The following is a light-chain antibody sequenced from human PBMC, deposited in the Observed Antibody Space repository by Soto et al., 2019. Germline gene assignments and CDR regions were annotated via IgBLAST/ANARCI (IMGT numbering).Light chain of an antibody. V-gene: IGLV1-51*01. CDR3: GAWDSSLSAWV. J-gene: IGLJ3*02. CDR2: DSN. CDR1: SSNIGSNY. Sequence: QSALTQPPSVSAAPGQKVTISCSGRSSNIGSNYVSWYQQLPGAAPKLLIYDSNYRPSGIPDRFSGSKSGSSATLGITGLQTGDEADYYCGAWDSSLSAWVFGGGTKLTVL.